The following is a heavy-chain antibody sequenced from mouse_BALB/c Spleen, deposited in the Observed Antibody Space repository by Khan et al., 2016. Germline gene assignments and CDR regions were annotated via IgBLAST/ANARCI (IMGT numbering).Heavy chain of an antibody. Sequence: QIQLVQSGPELKKPGETVKISCKASGYTFTNYGVHWVKQAPGKGLKWMGWINTNTGAPTYAEEFKGRFAFSLENSASTAFLQIDNIKNVYTATYVCASWYGNYALDYWGQGTSVTVSS. CDR3: ASWYGNYALDY. D-gene: IGHD2-10*02. CDR1: GYTFTNYG. J-gene: IGHJ4*01. V-gene: IGHV9-3*02. CDR2: INTNTGAP.